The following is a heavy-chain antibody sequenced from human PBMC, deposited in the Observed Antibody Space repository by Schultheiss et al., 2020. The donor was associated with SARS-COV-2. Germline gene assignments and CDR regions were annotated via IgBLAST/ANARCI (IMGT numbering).Heavy chain of an antibody. CDR3: ARDVQGSADY. CDR2: IWYDGSNK. J-gene: IGHJ4*02. D-gene: IGHD3-10*02. V-gene: IGHV3-33*08. Sequence: GESLKISCAASRFIFSTSVIHWVRQAPGKGLEWVAVIWYDGSNKYYADSVKGRFTISRDNANNTLYLQMHSLRVEDTAMYYCARDVQGSADYWGQGTLVTVSS. CDR1: RFIFSTSV.